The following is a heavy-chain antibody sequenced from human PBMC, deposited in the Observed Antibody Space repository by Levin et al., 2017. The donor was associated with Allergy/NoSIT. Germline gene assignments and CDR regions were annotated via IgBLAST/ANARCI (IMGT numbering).Heavy chain of an antibody. Sequence: SETLSLTCTVSGGSVSSGGYSWSWIRQPPGKGLEWIGFIYHSENTFYNPSLNGRVTISADKSKNQFSLKLTSVTAADTAVYYCARDLPVTHWGQGTLVTVSS. V-gene: IGHV4-30-2*01. D-gene: IGHD4-17*01. CDR2: IYHSENT. CDR1: GGSVSSGGYS. CDR3: ARDLPVTH. J-gene: IGHJ1*01.